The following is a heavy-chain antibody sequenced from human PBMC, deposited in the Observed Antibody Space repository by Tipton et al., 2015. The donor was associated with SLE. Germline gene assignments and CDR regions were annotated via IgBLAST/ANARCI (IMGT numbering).Heavy chain of an antibody. Sequence: TLSLTCTVSGGSLSNHYWNWIRQPPGKGLEWVGSISYSGVTKYNPSLRSRATISLDTSKDQISLELTSVTAADTAMYYCARARDYWGQGTLVTVSS. CDR3: ARARDY. CDR2: ISYSGVT. J-gene: IGHJ4*02. V-gene: IGHV4-59*08. CDR1: GGSLSNHY.